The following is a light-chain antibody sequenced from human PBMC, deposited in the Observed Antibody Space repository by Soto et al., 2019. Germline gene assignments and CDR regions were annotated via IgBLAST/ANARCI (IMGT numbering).Light chain of an antibody. V-gene: IGKV3-15*01. Sequence: ILMTQSPATLSVSPGERATLSCRASQSVSNNLAWYQQKPGQAPRLLIYDASTRATGIPARFSGSGSGTEFTLTISGLQSEDFAVYYCQQYNNWPLTFGGGTKVEIK. J-gene: IGKJ4*01. CDR1: QSVSNN. CDR2: DAS. CDR3: QQYNNWPLT.